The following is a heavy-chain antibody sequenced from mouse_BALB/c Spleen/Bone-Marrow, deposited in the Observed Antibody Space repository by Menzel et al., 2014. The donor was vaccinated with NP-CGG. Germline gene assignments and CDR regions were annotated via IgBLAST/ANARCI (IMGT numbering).Heavy chain of an antibody. V-gene: IGHV5-4*02. Sequence: DVMLVESGGGLVKPGGSLKLSCAASGFTFSDYYMYWVRQTPEKRLEWVATISDGGSYTYYPDSVKGRFTISRDNAKNNLYLQMSSLKSEDTAMYYCARVSYDYFDYRGQGTTLTVSS. CDR1: GFTFSDYY. J-gene: IGHJ2*01. CDR3: ARVSYDYFDY. D-gene: IGHD2-4*01. CDR2: ISDGGSYT.